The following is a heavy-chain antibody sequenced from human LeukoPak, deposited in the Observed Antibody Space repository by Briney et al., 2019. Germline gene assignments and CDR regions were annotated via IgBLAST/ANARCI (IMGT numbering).Heavy chain of an antibody. CDR1: GYTFTSYY. D-gene: IGHD6-13*01. CDR2: INPSGGST. V-gene: IGHV1-46*01. Sequence: ASVKVSCKASGYTFTSYYMHWVRQAPGQGLEWMGIINPSGGSTSYAQKFQGRVTMTRDTSTSTVYMELSSLRSEDTAVYYCASSYSSSWYYYYYGMDVWGQGTTVTVSS. CDR3: ASSYSSSWYYYYYGMDV. J-gene: IGHJ6*02.